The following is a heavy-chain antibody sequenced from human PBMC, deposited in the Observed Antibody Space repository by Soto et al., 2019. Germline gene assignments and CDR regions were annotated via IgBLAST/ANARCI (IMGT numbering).Heavy chain of an antibody. V-gene: IGHV1-69*13. Sequence: EASVKVSCKASGGTFSSYAISWVRQAPGQGLEWMGGIIPIFGTANYAQKFQGRVTITADESTSTAYMELSSLRSEDTAVYYCAREMDCTNGVCPIDPWGQGTLVTVSS. D-gene: IGHD2-8*01. CDR1: GGTFSSYA. CDR2: IIPIFGTA. CDR3: AREMDCTNGVCPIDP. J-gene: IGHJ5*02.